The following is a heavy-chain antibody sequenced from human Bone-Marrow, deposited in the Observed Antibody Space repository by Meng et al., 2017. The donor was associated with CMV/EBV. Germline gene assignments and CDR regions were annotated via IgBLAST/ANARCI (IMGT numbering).Heavy chain of an antibody. CDR1: GFTFSSYG. Sequence: GESLKISCAASGFTFSSYGMHWVRQAPGKGLEWVAVIWYDGSNKYYADSVKGRFTISRDNSKNTLYLQMNSLRAEDTAVYYCAKVGGAGRRYYYYGMDVWAQGTTVTVSS. D-gene: IGHD3-10*01. CDR2: IWYDGSNK. CDR3: AKVGGAGRRYYYYGMDV. J-gene: IGHJ6*02. V-gene: IGHV3-33*06.